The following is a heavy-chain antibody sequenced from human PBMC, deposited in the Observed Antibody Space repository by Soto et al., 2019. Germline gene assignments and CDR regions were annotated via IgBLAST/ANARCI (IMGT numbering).Heavy chain of an antibody. CDR2: ISSSGGTT. Sequence: GGALRLSCSASGCTFTSDAMHWARQAPGKGLKYVSYISSSGGTTYYADYVKGRFTISRDNSKNTLYLQMSSLRAEDTAVYYCVKPRHGDYPTILDYWGQGTLVTVSS. J-gene: IGHJ4*02. CDR1: GCTFTSDA. D-gene: IGHD4-17*01. CDR3: VKPRHGDYPTILDY. V-gene: IGHV3-64D*06.